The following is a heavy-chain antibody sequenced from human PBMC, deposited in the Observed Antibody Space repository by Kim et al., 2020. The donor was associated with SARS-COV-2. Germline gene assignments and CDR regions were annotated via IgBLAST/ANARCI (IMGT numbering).Heavy chain of an antibody. CDR3: ATNRYCSGGNCY. D-gene: IGHD2-15*01. V-gene: IGHV3-74*01. CDR2: ITSDGSSK. Sequence: GGSLRLSCAASGFTFSDYWMNWVRQAPGKGLVWVSRITSDGSSKGYADCVKGRFTISRDIAKSTLYLQMNSLRDEDTAVYYCATNRYCSGGNCYWGQGTLVTVSS. J-gene: IGHJ4*02. CDR1: GFTFSDYW.